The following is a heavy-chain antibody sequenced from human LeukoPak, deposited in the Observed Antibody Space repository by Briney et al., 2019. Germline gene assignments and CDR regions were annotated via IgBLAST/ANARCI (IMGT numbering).Heavy chain of an antibody. D-gene: IGHD3-10*01. J-gene: IGHJ5*02. Sequence: PVKVFCKASGGTFSSYAISWVRQAPGQGLEWMGGIIPIFGTANYAQKLQGRVTITAEKSTSTAYMVLSSLRSEDTAVYYCARADPFYGAGSYAGSWFDPWGQGTLVTVSS. CDR2: IIPIFGTA. V-gene: IGHV1-69*06. CDR1: GGTFSSYA. CDR3: ARADPFYGAGSYAGSWFDP.